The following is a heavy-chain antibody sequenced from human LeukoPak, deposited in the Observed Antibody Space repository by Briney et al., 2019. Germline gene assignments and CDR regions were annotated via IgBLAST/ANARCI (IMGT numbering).Heavy chain of an antibody. Sequence: GASVKVSCKASGGTFSSYAISWVRQAPGQGLEWMGRIIPSLGIANYAQKFRGRVTITADNSTSTAYMELSSLRSEDTAVYYCARRTPGMAGSYWFDPWGQGTLVTVSS. V-gene: IGHV1-69*04. J-gene: IGHJ5*02. CDR2: IIPSLGIA. CDR3: ARRTPGMAGSYWFDP. D-gene: IGHD5-24*01. CDR1: GGTFSSYA.